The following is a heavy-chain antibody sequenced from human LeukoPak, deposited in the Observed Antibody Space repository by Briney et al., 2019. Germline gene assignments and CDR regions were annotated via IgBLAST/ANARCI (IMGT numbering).Heavy chain of an antibody. CDR2: IYYIGST. V-gene: IGHV4-39*07. CDR1: GGSISSSGHY. J-gene: IGHJ6*03. Sequence: SETLSLTCTVSGGSISSSGHYWGWIRQPPGKGLEWIGSIYYIGSTYYNPSLKSRVTISIDTSKTQFSLKLSSVTAADTAVYYCARLSGYGLHYYYYMDVWGSGTTVTVSS. D-gene: IGHD5-12*01. CDR3: ARLSGYGLHYYYYMDV.